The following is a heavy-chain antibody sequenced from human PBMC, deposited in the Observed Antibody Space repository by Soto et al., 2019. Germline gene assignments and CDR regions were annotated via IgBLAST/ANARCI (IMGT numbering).Heavy chain of an antibody. CDR3: ARGDIVVVPAALGYGMDV. V-gene: IGHV3-13*01. CDR1: EFTFSSYE. D-gene: IGHD2-2*01. J-gene: IGHJ6*02. CDR2: IGTAGDT. Sequence: GALRLSCASSEFTFSSYEMGAVRQATGKGLEWVSAIGTAGDTYYPGSVKGRFTISRENAKNSLYLQMNSLRAGATAVYYCARGDIVVVPAALGYGMDVWGQGTTVTVS.